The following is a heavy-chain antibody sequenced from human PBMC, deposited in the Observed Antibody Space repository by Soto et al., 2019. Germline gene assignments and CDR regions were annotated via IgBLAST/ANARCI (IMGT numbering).Heavy chain of an antibody. V-gene: IGHV1-69*13. CDR2: IIPIFGTA. D-gene: IGHD3-22*01. CDR1: GGTFSSYA. Sequence: SVKVSCKASGGTFSSYAISWVRQAPGQGLEWMGGIIPIFGTANYAQKFQGRVTITADESTSTAYMELSSLRSEDTAVYYCARPPVTYYYDSSDLGAFDIWGQGTMVTVS. CDR3: ARPPVTYYYDSSDLGAFDI. J-gene: IGHJ3*02.